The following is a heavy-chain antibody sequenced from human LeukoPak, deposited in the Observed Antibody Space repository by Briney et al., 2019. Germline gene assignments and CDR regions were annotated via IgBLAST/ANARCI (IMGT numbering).Heavy chain of an antibody. V-gene: IGHV3-73*01. Sequence: GGSLKLSCAASGFTFSGSAIHWVRQASGKGLEWVGRIRDKANSYATAYIASVKGRFTISRDDSKNTAYLQMSSLKTEDTAVYYCTRWDCTTTGCYPFDYWGQGTLVTVSS. D-gene: IGHD2-2*01. CDR3: TRWDCTTTGCYPFDY. CDR2: IRDKANSYAT. J-gene: IGHJ4*02. CDR1: GFTFSGSA.